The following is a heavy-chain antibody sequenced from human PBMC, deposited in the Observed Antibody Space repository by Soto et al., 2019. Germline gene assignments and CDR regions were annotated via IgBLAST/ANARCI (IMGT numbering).Heavy chain of an antibody. D-gene: IGHD6-19*01. CDR2: ISDDGSNK. CDR3: GGGWIWADS. Sequence: QVQLVESGGGVAQPGRSLRLSYAASGFTFSSYGMHWVRQAPGKGLEWVATISDDGSNKYYADSVKGRFTISRDNSKNTRYLQRNSLRVEDTAVYNCGGGWIWADSWGQGTLVTGSS. V-gene: IGHV3-30*03. CDR1: GFTFSSYG. J-gene: IGHJ4*02.